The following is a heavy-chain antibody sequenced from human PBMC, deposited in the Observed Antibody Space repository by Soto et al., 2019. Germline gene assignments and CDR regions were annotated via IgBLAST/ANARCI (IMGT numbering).Heavy chain of an antibody. CDR3: ARDPSTVNKVIGVWFDP. CDR2: IKPISDTT. CDR1: GDTFGRFT. V-gene: IGHV1-69*13. Sequence: GASVKVSCKASGDTFGRFTINWVRQAPGQGLEWMGGIKPISDTTTYAQRFQGRVTFTADASTSTVYMELSSLRSEDTAMYYCARDPSTVNKVIGVWFDPWGQGTLVTVSS. D-gene: IGHD4-4*01. J-gene: IGHJ5*02.